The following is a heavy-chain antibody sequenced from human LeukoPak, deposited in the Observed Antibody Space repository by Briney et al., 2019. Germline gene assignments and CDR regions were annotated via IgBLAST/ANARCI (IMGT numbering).Heavy chain of an antibody. CDR3: ARLSSAVTHDY. CDR2: TKKDGSEK. D-gene: IGHD4-17*01. Sequence: GGSLRLSCGASGFTFSTYWMSWVRQAPGKGLEWVANTKKDGSEKYYVDSVKGRFTISRDNAKNSLYLQMNSLRAEDTAVYYCARLSSAVTHDYWGQGTLVTVSS. CDR1: GFTFSTYW. V-gene: IGHV3-7*01. J-gene: IGHJ4*02.